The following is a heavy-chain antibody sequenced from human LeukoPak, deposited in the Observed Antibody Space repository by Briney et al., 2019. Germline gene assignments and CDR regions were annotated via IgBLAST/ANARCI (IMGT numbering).Heavy chain of an antibody. J-gene: IGHJ4*02. V-gene: IGHV4-59*01. Sequence: SETLSLTCTVSGGSISSYYWNWIRQPPGKELEWIGYIYYSGSTNYNPSLKSRVTISVDTSKNQFSLRLSSVTAADTAVYYCASFGTSGLAFDYWGQGTLVTVSS. CDR1: GGSISSYY. CDR3: ASFGTSGLAFDY. D-gene: IGHD3-3*01. CDR2: IYYSGST.